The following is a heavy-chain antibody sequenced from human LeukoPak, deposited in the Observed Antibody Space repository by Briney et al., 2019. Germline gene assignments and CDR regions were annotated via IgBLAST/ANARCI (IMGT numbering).Heavy chain of an antibody. CDR1: GFSLSDYT. CDR3: ARDQPQYYYAMDV. Sequence: PGGSLRLSCAASGFSLSDYTMNWVRQAPGKGLERISYISTSSSTIYYADSVKGRFTISRDNAKNSLFLQMNSLRDEDTALYYCARDQPQYYYAMDVWGQGTTVTVSS. J-gene: IGHJ6*02. CDR2: ISTSSSTI. V-gene: IGHV3-48*02.